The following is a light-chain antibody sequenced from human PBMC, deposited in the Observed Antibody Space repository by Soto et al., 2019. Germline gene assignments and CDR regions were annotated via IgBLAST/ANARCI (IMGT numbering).Light chain of an antibody. CDR3: QQYGSSPST. Sequence: EIVLTQSPGTLSLSPGERATLSCRASQTVTSNYLAWYQRKPGQAPRLLIYGASSRATGIPDRLSGSGSGTDFTLTITRLEPEDFAVYFCQQYGSSPSTFGQGTKVEIK. CDR2: GAS. CDR1: QTVTSNY. V-gene: IGKV3-20*01. J-gene: IGKJ1*01.